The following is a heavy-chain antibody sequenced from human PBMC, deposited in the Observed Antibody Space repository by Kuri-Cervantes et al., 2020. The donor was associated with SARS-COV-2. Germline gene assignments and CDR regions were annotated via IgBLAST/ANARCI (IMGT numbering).Heavy chain of an antibody. V-gene: IGHV3-21*01. CDR3: ARGELTTVNFRVEFPSYYYYGMDV. J-gene: IGHJ6*01. CDR2: ISSSSSYI. CDR1: GFTFSSYE. D-gene: IGHD4-11*01. Sequence: GESLKIPCAASGFTFSSYEMNWVRQAPGKGLEWVSSISSSSSYIYYADSVKGRFTISRDNAKNSLYLQMNSLRAEDTAVYYCARGELTTVNFRVEFPSYYYYGMDVWGQGNTVTVSS.